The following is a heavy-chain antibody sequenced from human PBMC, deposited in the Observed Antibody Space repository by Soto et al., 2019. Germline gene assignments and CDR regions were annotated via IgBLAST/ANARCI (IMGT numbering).Heavy chain of an antibody. D-gene: IGHD6-13*01. CDR2: MNPKSGHT. J-gene: IGHJ4*02. CDR1: GYSFSDYS. V-gene: IGHV1-8*01. Sequence: ASVKVSCKASGYSFSDYSINWVRQAPGQGLEWMGWMNPKSGHTAHAQKIQGRVTMTRNTSISTAYMELSSLRSEDTAVYYCARAPERYSSSWSSCDKSDYWGQGTLVTVSS. CDR3: ARAPERYSSSWSSCDKSDY.